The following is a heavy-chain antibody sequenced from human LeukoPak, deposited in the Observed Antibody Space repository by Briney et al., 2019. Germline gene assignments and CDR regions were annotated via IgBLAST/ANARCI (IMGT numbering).Heavy chain of an antibody. D-gene: IGHD3-10*01. Sequence: PSETLSLTCTVSGVSISNTNWWTWVRQPPGKGLEWIGEIYHSGSTNYNPSLKSRVTISVDKSKNQFSLKLSSVTAADTAVYYCARTSRINMVLDPWGQGTLVTVSS. CDR3: ARTSRINMVLDP. J-gene: IGHJ5*02. CDR1: GVSISNTNW. V-gene: IGHV4-4*02. CDR2: IYHSGST.